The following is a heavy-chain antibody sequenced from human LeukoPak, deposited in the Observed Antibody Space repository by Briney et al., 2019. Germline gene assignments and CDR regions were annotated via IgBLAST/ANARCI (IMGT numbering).Heavy chain of an antibody. D-gene: IGHD3-3*01. J-gene: IGHJ6*03. V-gene: IGHV3-11*04. CDR2: ISSSGSTI. CDR3: ARSYDFWSGYYGQNYYYYMDV. CDR1: GFTFSDYY. Sequence: PGGSLRLSCAASGFTFSDYYMSWIRQAPGKGLEWVSYISSSGSTIYYADSVKGRFTISRDNAKNSLYLQMNSLRAEDTAVYYCARSYDFWSGYYGQNYYYYMDVWGKGTTVTVSS.